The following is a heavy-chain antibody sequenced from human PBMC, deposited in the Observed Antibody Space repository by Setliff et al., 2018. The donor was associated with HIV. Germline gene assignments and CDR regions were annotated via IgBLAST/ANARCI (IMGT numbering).Heavy chain of an antibody. CDR3: ARDHVVCSGGTCRSDDPYYYYYMNV. CDR2: SNPNTGGT. V-gene: IGHV1-2*02. D-gene: IGHD2-15*01. CDR1: GYMFNIYY. J-gene: IGHJ6*03. Sequence: AASVKVSCKTSGYMFNIYYMHWVRQVPGQGLEWMGWSNPNTGGTKYAQKFQGRVTITMDTSTTTAYMELSGLKSDDTAVYYCARDHVVCSGGTCRSDDPYYYYYMNVWGQGTTVTVSS.